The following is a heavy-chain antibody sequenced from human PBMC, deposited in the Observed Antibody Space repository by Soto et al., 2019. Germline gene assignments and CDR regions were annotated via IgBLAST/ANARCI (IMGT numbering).Heavy chain of an antibody. CDR3: ARRAETNGWNGFGADKYYFDF. CDR1: GYTFTSYD. Sequence: ASVKFYCEAAGYTFTSYDIYWVRQATGQGLEWMGWMNPNTGNSGYAQKFQGRVTVTSDTSINTVYMELSSLRSEDTAVYYCARRAETNGWNGFGADKYYFDFWGQGTLVTVSS. CDR2: MNPNTGNS. D-gene: IGHD1-1*01. V-gene: IGHV1-8*01. J-gene: IGHJ4*02.